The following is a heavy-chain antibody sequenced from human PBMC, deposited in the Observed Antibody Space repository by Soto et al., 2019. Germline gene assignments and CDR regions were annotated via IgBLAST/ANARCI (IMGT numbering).Heavy chain of an antibody. CDR1: GFTFTHVW. CDR2: IKRKTDGETR. V-gene: IGHV3-15*01. CDR3: AADRYCSSTTCPGAFDI. J-gene: IGHJ3*02. Sequence: EVQLVESGGDSVKPGGSLRLSCEASGFTFTHVWMTWVRQAPGKGLEWVGRIKRKTDGETRDYAAPVKGRFTISRDDSKNTLYLQTNSLKTDDTAVYYCAADRYCSSTTCPGAFDIWGQGTMVSVS. D-gene: IGHD2-2*01.